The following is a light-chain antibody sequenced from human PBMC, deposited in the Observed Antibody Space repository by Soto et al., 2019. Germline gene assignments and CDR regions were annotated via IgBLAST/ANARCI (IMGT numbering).Light chain of an antibody. CDR2: AAS. CDR1: QGISSF. J-gene: IGKJ5*01. V-gene: IGKV1-9*01. CDR3: QQLNSYPIT. Sequence: IQLTQSPSSLSASVGDSVTITCRASQGISSFLAWYQQKPGKAPKLLIYAASTLQSGVPSRLRGSGYGTDLTITISSTQTEDFDTYFCQQLNSYPITFGQGTRLEIK.